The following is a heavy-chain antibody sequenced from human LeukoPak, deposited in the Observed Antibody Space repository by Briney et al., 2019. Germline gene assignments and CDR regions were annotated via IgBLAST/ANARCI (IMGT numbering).Heavy chain of an antibody. V-gene: IGHV4-34*01. CDR2: INHSGST. CDR1: GGSISTYY. CDR3: ASGRDYWYFDL. D-gene: IGHD5-24*01. J-gene: IGHJ2*01. Sequence: PSETLSLTCTVSGGSISTYYWSWIRQPPGKGLEWIGEINHSGSTNYNPSLKSRATISVDTSKNQFSLKLSSVTAADTAVYYCASGRDYWYFDLWGRGTLVTVSS.